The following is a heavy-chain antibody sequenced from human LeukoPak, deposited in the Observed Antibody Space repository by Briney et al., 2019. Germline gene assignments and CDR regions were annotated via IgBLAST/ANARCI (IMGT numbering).Heavy chain of an antibody. Sequence: GGSLRLSCAASGFTFSSYSMNWVRQAPGKGLEWVSSISSSSYIYYADSVKGRFTISRDNAKNSLYPQMNSLRAEDTAVYYCARKLYDFWSAPGDYWGQGTLVTVSS. D-gene: IGHD3-3*01. CDR1: GFTFSSYS. CDR3: ARKLYDFWSAPGDY. CDR2: ISSSSYI. V-gene: IGHV3-21*01. J-gene: IGHJ4*02.